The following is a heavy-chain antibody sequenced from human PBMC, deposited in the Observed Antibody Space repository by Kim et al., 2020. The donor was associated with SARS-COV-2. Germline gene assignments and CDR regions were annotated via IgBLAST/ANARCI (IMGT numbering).Heavy chain of an antibody. CDR1: GFTFSNYG. J-gene: IGHJ4*02. CDR3: ARSLRGDYVGY. Sequence: GGSLRLSCAASGFTFSNYGMHWVRQAPGKGLEWVAVIWYDGSTKFYADSVKGRFTISRDNSRNTVYLQMNSLRAEDTAVYYCARSLRGDYVGYWGQGTLVTVSS. V-gene: IGHV3-33*08. CDR2: IWYDGSTK. D-gene: IGHD4-17*01.